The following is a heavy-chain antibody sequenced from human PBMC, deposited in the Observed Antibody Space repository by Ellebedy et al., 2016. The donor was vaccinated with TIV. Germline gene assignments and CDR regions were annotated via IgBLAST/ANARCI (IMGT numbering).Heavy chain of an antibody. CDR3: ARDNTNPRSAFDI. CDR1: GFTFSSYW. Sequence: GESLKISCAASGFTFSSYWMSWVRQAPGKGLEWVANIKQDGSVTYYVDSVEGRFTISRDNARNSLYLQMNSLRAEDTAVYYCARDNTNPRSAFDIWGQGTMVTVSS. CDR2: IKQDGSVT. J-gene: IGHJ3*02. V-gene: IGHV3-7*03.